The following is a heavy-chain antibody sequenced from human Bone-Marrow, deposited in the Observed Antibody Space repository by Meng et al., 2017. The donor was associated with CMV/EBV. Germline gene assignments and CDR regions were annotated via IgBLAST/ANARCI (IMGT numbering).Heavy chain of an antibody. CDR2: ISGSGQDT. Sequence: GEPPKISCAASGFTFMPYNMNWVRQAPGKGLEWVSSISGSGQDTYYADSLRGRFTVSRDNRRKSLYLHMDALRVEDTAVYYCARDLQTFCGSPGCYDGFPHWGQGTLVTVSS. CDR3: ARDLQTFCGSPGCYDGFPH. CDR1: GFTFMPYN. D-gene: IGHD2-2*01. J-gene: IGHJ4*02. V-gene: IGHV3-21*01.